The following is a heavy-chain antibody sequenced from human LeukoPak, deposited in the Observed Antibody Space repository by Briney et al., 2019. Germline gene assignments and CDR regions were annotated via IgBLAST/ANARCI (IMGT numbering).Heavy chain of an antibody. CDR2: ISAGGST. D-gene: IGHD2-2*01. J-gene: IGHJ4*02. V-gene: IGHV3-23*01. CDR3: AKGGSTSPNGINDY. Sequence: GGSLRLSCAASGFTFSSYAMSWVRQAPGKGLEWVSAISAGGSTYYADSVKGRFTISRDNSKNTLYLQMNSLRAEDTAVYYCAKGGSTSPNGINDYWGQGTLVTVSS. CDR1: GFTFSSYA.